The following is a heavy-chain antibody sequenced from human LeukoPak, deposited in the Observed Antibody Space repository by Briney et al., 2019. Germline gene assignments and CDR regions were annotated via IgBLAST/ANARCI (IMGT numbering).Heavy chain of an antibody. CDR2: INPNSGGT. CDR3: ARGGYYDSSGYYYLELMGY. D-gene: IGHD3-22*01. J-gene: IGHJ4*02. CDR1: GYTFTGYY. Sequence: ASVKVSCKASGYTFTGYYMHWVRQAPGQGLEWMGWINPNSGGTNYAQKFQGRVTMTRDTSISTAYMELSRLRSDDTAVYYCARGGYYDSSGYYYLELMGYWGQGTLVTVSS. V-gene: IGHV1-2*02.